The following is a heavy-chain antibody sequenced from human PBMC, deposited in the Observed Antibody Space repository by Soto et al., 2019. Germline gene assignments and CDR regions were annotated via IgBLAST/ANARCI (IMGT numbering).Heavy chain of an antibody. J-gene: IGHJ3*02. V-gene: IGHV1-8*01. D-gene: IGHD3-22*01. CDR2: MNPNTGNT. Sequence: QVQLVQSGAEVKKPGASVKVSCKASRYPFTSYDINWVQQATGQGLEWMGWMNPNTGNTAFAQKFQGRVTMTRNTSIRIAYMELSNLRSEDSAVYYCARETYSCGVNAFDIWGQGTMVTVSS. CDR3: ARETYSCGVNAFDI. CDR1: RYPFTSYD.